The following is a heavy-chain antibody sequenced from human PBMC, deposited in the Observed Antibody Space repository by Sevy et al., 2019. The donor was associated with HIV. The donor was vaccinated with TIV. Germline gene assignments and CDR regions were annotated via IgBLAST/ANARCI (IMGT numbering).Heavy chain of an antibody. J-gene: IGHJ4*02. Sequence: GGYLRLSCAASGFTFSSYEMNWVRQAPGKGLEWVSYISNSGTTISYSDSVRGRFTISRDNARNSLYLQMNSLRGEDTPVYYCARDLPRSATTVAHFDHWGQGTLVTVSS. D-gene: IGHD4-17*01. CDR3: ARDLPRSATTVAHFDH. CDR2: ISNSGTTI. CDR1: GFTFSSYE. V-gene: IGHV3-48*03.